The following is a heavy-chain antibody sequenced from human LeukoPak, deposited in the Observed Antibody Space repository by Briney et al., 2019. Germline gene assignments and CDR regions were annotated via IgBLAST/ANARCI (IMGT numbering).Heavy chain of an antibody. V-gene: IGHV1-46*01. J-gene: IGHJ3*02. CDR1: GYTFTDYY. D-gene: IGHD5-24*01. CDR3: ARIRDGYNDAYDI. CDR2: INPGGGNT. Sequence: ASVKVSCKASGYTFTDYYIHWVRQAPGQGLEWMGLINPGGGNTNYAQNFQGRVTMTRDTSASTVYMELSSLRSEDTAIYYCARIRDGYNDAYDIWGQGTVVTVPS.